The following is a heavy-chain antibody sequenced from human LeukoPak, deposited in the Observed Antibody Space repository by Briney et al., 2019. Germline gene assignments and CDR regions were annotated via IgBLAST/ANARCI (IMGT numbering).Heavy chain of an antibody. CDR1: GYTFTSYY. Sequence: GASVKVSCKASGYTFTSYYMHWVRQAPGQGLEWMGIINPSGGSTTCAQKFQGRVTMTRDTSTSTVYMDLSSLRSEDTAVYYCARQKVEWELLPWSAFDIWGQGTMVTVSS. CDR3: ARQKVEWELLPWSAFDI. CDR2: INPSGGST. V-gene: IGHV1-46*01. J-gene: IGHJ3*02. D-gene: IGHD1-26*01.